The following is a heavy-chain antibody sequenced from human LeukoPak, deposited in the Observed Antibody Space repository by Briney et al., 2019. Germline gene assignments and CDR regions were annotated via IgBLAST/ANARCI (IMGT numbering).Heavy chain of an antibody. D-gene: IGHD6-6*01. CDR2: ISWNSGNV. J-gene: IGHJ4*01. CDR3: AKSGTYSSSSGYIDS. CDR1: GFTFKNYA. V-gene: IGHV3-9*01. Sequence: QTGRSLRLSCAASGFTFKNYAMHWVRQAPGKGLEWVSSISWNSGNVDYSDSVKGRFTLSRDNAKNSLFLQMNSLRDEDTAFYYCAKSGTYSSSSGYIDSWGHGTPVTVSS.